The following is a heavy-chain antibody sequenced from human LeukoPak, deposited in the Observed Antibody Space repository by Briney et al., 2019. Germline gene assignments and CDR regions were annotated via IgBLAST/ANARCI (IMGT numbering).Heavy chain of an antibody. D-gene: IGHD6-19*01. CDR3: ARRAAVAGPRSYSFDI. V-gene: IGHV1-18*01. J-gene: IGHJ3*02. Sequence: ASVKVSCKASGYTFTSKGISWVRQAPGQGLEWMGWITPYNDKTNYAQRFQGRLTMTTETSTNTAYMELRSLRSDDTAVYYCARRAAVAGPRSYSFDIWGQGTMVTVSS. CDR2: ITPYNDKT. CDR1: GYTFTSKG.